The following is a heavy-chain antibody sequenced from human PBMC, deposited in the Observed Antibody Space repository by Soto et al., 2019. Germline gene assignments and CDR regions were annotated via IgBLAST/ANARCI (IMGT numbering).Heavy chain of an antibody. CDR2: ISGSGGTT. J-gene: IGHJ1*01. CDR1: LFTSSTYA. D-gene: IGHD3-22*01. CDR3: AKEDNYYDSSGYYLEYFHH. V-gene: IGHV3-23*01. Sequence: SLRVSWKASLFTSSTYAMTWVPKNPGKLLEWFSIISGSGGTTYYADSVKGRFTISRDNSKNTLYLQMNSMRADDTAVYYCAKEDNYYDSSGYYLEYFHHWGQGTLVTVSS.